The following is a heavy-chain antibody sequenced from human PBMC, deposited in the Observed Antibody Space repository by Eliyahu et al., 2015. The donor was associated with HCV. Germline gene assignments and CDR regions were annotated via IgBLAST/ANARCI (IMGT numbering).Heavy chain of an antibody. Sequence: EVQLLESGGGLVQPGGSLRLSCAASGLSFXXYAMTWVRQAPGKGLEWVSAISGXGDSTYYAESVKGRFTISRDNSKSTLYLQMNSLRAEDTALYYCAKGGYSGSSPTNYGMDVWGQGTTVTVSS. V-gene: IGHV3-23*01. J-gene: IGHJ6*02. CDR3: AKGGYSGSSPTNYGMDV. CDR2: ISGXGDST. CDR1: GLSFXXYA. D-gene: IGHD1-26*01.